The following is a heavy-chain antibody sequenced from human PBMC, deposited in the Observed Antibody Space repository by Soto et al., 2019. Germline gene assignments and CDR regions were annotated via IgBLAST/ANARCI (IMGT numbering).Heavy chain of an antibody. CDR3: ASHSSSSAYFDY. V-gene: IGHV1-2*02. D-gene: IGHD6-6*01. J-gene: IGHJ4*02. Sequence: QVQLVQSGAEVKKPGASVKVSCKASGYTFTDYYMHWVRQAPGQGLEWMGWINPSSGATSYAQNFQGRVTMTRDTSISTFYMELSRLSSDDTAVYYCASHSSSSAYFDYWGQGTLVTVSS. CDR2: INPSSGAT. CDR1: GYTFTDYY.